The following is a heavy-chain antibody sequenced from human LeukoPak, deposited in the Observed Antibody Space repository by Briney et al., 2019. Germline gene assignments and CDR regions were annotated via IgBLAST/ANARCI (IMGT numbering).Heavy chain of an antibody. CDR2: IKQDGSDK. D-gene: IGHD3-16*01. CDR1: GFTFSSHW. V-gene: IGHV3-7*01. CDR3: ASLNYGQVWGSPHYYFDY. Sequence: GGSLRLSCAASGFTFSSHWMAWVRQAPGKGLEWVANIKQDGSDKYYLDSMKGRLTISRDNAKNSLYLQVNSLRVEDTAVYYCASLNYGQVWGSPHYYFDYWGQGILVTVSS. J-gene: IGHJ4*02.